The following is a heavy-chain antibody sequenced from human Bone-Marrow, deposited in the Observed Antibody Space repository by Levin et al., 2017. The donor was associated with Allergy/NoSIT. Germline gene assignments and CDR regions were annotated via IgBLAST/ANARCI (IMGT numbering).Heavy chain of an antibody. CDR3: TKDSHCYYDSIDYWFDP. D-gene: IGHD3-22*01. CDR2: ISWNSGSL. CDR1: GFTFGDYA. J-gene: IGHJ5*02. Sequence: SLKISCAASGFTFGDYAMHWVRQAPGKGLEWVSGISWNSGSLGYAESVKGRFTISRDNAKNSLYLRMSSLRPEDTALYFCTKDSHCYYDSIDYWFDPWGQGTLVTVSS. V-gene: IGHV3-9*01.